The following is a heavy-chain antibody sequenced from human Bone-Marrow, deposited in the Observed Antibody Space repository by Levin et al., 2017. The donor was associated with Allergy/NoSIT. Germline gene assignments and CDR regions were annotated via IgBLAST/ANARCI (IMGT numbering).Heavy chain of an antibody. CDR2: ISSSSSTI. CDR1: GFTFSSYS. V-gene: IGHV3-48*02. CDR3: ARDLVVLRFLEWLLYVHDYYYYYGMDV. Sequence: GGSLRLSCAASGFTFSSYSMNWVRQAPGKGLEWVSYISSSSSTIYYADSVKGRFTISRDNAKNSLYLQMNSLRDEDTAVYYCARDLVVLRFLEWLLYVHDYYYYYGMDVWGQGTTVTVSS. D-gene: IGHD3-3*01. J-gene: IGHJ6*02.